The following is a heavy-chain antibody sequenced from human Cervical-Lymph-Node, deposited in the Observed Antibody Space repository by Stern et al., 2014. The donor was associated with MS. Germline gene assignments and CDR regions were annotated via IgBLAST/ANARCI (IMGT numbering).Heavy chain of an antibody. J-gene: IGHJ6*02. CDR1: GGTFSSYS. D-gene: IGHD2-8*02. CDR2: IIPSLAIP. Sequence: LQLVQSGAEVKKPGSSVRVSCKASGGTFSSYSINWVRQAPGHGLEWMGRIIPSLAIPNYAHKFQGRLTITANKSTTTAYMELSGLRSDDTATYFCARSIAGGDYSYYNDMDIWGQGTTVIVSS. V-gene: IGHV1-69*02. CDR3: ARSIAGGDYSYYNDMDI.